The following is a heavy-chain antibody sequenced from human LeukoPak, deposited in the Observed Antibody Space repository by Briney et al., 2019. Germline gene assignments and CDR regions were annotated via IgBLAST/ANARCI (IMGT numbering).Heavy chain of an antibody. D-gene: IGHD3-10*02. CDR1: GFTFSSYS. J-gene: IGHJ4*02. V-gene: IGHV3-48*04. Sequence: PGGSLRLSCAASGFTFSSYSMNWVRQAPGKGLEWVAYISTSGNTIYYADSVRGRFTISRDNAKNSLYLQMNSLRAEDTAVYYCARGTMFPYYFDYWGQGTLVTVSS. CDR2: ISTSGNTI. CDR3: ARGTMFPYYFDY.